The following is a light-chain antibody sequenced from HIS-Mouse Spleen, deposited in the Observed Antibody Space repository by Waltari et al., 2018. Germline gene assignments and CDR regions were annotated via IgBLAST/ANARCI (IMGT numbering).Light chain of an antibody. J-gene: IGKJ2*01. Sequence: EIVLTQSPATLSLSPGERATLSCRASQSVSSYLAWYQQKPGQAPRLLIYDASNRATGIPARFSGSGSGTDFTLTISSLEPEDFAVYYCQQRSNWNTFGQWTKLEIK. CDR3: QQRSNWNT. CDR2: DAS. CDR1: QSVSSY. V-gene: IGKV3-11*01.